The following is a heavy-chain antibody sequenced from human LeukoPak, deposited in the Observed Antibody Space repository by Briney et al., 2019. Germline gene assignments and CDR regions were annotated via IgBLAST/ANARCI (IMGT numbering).Heavy chain of an antibody. D-gene: IGHD1-14*01. V-gene: IGHV1-2*02. J-gene: IGHJ4*02. CDR2: INPNSGGT. CDR3: ARDRVTGVYFDY. Sequence: GASVKVSCKASGYTFTGYYRHWVRQAPGQGLEWMGWINPNSGGTNYAQKFQGRVTMTRDTSISTAYMELSRLRSDDTAVYYRARDRVTGVYFDYWGQGTLVTVSS. CDR1: GYTFTGYY.